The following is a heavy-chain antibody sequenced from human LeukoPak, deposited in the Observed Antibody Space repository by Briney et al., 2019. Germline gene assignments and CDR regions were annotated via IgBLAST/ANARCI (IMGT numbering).Heavy chain of an antibody. CDR3: AKHSHRYHKAIES. V-gene: IGHV3-23*01. J-gene: IGHJ4*02. D-gene: IGHD3-16*02. CDR1: GFTFGNYA. Sequence: PGGSLRLSCAASGFTFGNYAMGWVRQAPGEGLEWVSDISGSGSKTYYADSVKGRFTISRDNSRNTLYLQMNSLRAEDTALFYCAKHSHRYHKAIESWGQGTLVTVSS. CDR2: ISGSGSKT.